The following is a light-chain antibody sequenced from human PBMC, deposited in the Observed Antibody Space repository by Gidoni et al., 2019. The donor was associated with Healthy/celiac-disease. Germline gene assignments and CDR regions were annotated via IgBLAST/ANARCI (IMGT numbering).Light chain of an antibody. Sequence: EILLTQSPATLSLSPGERATLSCRASQSVSSYLAWYQQKPGQAPRLLIYDASNRATGIPARFSGSGSGTDFTLTISSLEPEDFAVYYCQQRRNWSFTFGPGTKVDIK. CDR2: DAS. V-gene: IGKV3-11*01. CDR3: QQRRNWSFT. CDR1: QSVSSY. J-gene: IGKJ3*01.